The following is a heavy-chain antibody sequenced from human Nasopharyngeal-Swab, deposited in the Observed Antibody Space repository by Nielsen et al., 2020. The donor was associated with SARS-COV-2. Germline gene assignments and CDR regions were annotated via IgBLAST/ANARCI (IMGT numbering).Heavy chain of an antibody. V-gene: IGHV3-11*01. D-gene: IGHD4-17*01. Sequence: WSRRCPGKGLEWLSYISNSGSTTYYADSVKGRFTVSRDNARKSLYLQMNSLRAEDTAVYYCARRGDYGDYWGQGTLVTVSS. J-gene: IGHJ4*02. CDR3: ARRGDYGDY. CDR2: ISNSGSTT.